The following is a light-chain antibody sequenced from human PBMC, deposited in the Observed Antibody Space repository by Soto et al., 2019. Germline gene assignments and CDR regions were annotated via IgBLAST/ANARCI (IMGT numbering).Light chain of an antibody. CDR3: QQYYSYPLT. V-gene: IGKV1-39*01. Sequence: DIQMTQSPSSLSASVGDRVTITCRASPGISTYLNWYQQKPGKAPKLLIYAASSLQSGVPSRFSGSGSGTDFTLTISCLQSEDFATYYCQQYYSYPLTFGGGTKV. J-gene: IGKJ4*01. CDR2: AAS. CDR1: PGISTY.